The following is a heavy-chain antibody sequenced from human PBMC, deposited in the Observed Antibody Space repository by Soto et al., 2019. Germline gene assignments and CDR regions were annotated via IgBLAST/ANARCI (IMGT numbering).Heavy chain of an antibody. V-gene: IGHV3-30*18. CDR2: ISYDGSNK. D-gene: IGHD2-21*02. CDR3: AKQYCGGDCYRFPVYYYYGMDV. CDR1: GFTFSSYG. Sequence: GGSLRLSCAASGFTFSSYGMHWVRQAPGKGLEWVAVISYDGSNKYYADSVKGRFTISRDNSKNTLYLQMNSLRAEDTAVYYCAKQYCGGDCYRFPVYYYYGMDVWGQGTTVTVSS. J-gene: IGHJ6*02.